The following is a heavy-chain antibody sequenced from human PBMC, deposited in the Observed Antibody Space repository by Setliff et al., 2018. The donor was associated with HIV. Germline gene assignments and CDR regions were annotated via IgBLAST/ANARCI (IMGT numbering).Heavy chain of an antibody. CDR2: LSRGGDNT. CDR3: VKPYTGYYYDGSVYDDF. V-gene: IGHV3-64D*09. J-gene: IGHJ4*02. D-gene: IGHD3-22*01. CDR1: GFTVSTYS. Sequence: GGSLRLSCLVSGFTVSTYSLNWARQAPGKRPEYVAALSRGGDNTKYADSVKGRFVISRDTSKNTLYLQMSSLRPDDTAIYYCVKPYTGYYYDGSVYDDFWGQGTLVTVSS.